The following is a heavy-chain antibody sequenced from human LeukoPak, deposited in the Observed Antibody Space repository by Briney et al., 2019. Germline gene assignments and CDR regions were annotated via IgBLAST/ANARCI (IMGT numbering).Heavy chain of an antibody. J-gene: IGHJ4*02. D-gene: IGHD2-2*01. CDR3: ARESVEGYFDY. Sequence: NPSETLSLTCTVSGGSISSYYWSWIRQPPGKGLEWIGYIYYGGSTNYNPSLKSRVTISVDTSKNQFSLKLSSVTAAVTAVYYCARESVEGYFDYWGQGTLVTVSS. CDR2: IYYGGST. CDR1: GGSISSYY. V-gene: IGHV4-59*01.